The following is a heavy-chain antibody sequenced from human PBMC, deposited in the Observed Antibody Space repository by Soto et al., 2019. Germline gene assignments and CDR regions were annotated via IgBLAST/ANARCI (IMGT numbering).Heavy chain of an antibody. V-gene: IGHV3-11*06. CDR1: GFTFSEVY. CDR3: SLYARGGPS. D-gene: IGHD2-2*02. CDR2: ISGTSTDT. Sequence: QVQLVESGGALVRPGESLTLSCVASGFTFSEVYMSWIRQAPGKGPEYISYISGTSTDTNYADSVRGRFTVSRDNARNSLYLHMSSLRAEDTAIYYCSLYARGGPSWGQGTLVTVSS. J-gene: IGHJ1*01.